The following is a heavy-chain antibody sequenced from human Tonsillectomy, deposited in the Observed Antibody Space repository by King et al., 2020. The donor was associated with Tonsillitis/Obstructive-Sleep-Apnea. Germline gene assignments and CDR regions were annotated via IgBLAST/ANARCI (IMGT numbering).Heavy chain of an antibody. J-gene: IGHJ6*02. D-gene: IGHD1-7*01. CDR3: ASRITGTGSGYYYYYYVMDV. V-gene: IGHV1-46*01. CDR1: GYTFTSYY. CDR2: INPSGGST. Sequence: QLVQSGAEVKKPGASVRVSCKASGYTFTSYYMHWVRQAPGQGLEWMGIINPSGGSTSYAQKFQGRVTMTRDTSTSTVDMELSSLRSEDTAVYYCASRITGTGSGYYYYYYVMDVWGQGTTVTVS.